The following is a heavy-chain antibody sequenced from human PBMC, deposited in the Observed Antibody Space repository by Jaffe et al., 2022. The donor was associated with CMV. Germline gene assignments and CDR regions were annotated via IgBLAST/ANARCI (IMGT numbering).Heavy chain of an antibody. CDR3: TTDLDGSSWYRIWFDP. Sequence: EVQLVESGGGLVKPGGSLRLSCAASGFTFSNAWMSWVRQAPGKGLEWVGRIKSKTDGGTTDYAAPVKGRFTISRDDSKNTLYLQMNSLKTEDTAVYYCTTDLDGSSWYRIWFDPWGQGTLVTVSS. CDR1: GFTFSNAW. J-gene: IGHJ5*02. D-gene: IGHD6-13*01. V-gene: IGHV3-15*01. CDR2: IKSKTDGGTT.